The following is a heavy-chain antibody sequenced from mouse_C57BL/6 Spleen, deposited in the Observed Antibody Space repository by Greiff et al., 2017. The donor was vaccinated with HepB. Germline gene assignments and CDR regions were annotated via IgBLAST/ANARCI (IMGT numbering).Heavy chain of an antibody. Sequence: VQLQQSGPELVKPGASVKISCKASGYTFTDYYMNWVKQSHGKSLEWIGDINPNNGGTSYNQKFKGKATLTVDNSSSTAYMELRSLKSADSAVYYCARLDYYGSSPDYWGQGTTLTVSS. CDR1: GYTFTDYY. CDR3: ARLDYYGSSPDY. V-gene: IGHV1-26*01. J-gene: IGHJ2*01. CDR2: INPNNGGT. D-gene: IGHD1-1*01.